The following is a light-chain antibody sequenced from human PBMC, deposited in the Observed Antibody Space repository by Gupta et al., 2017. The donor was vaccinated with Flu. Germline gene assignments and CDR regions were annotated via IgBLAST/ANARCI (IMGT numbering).Light chain of an antibody. CDR1: QSVSSY. CDR2: DAS. Sequence: EIVLTQSPATLSLSPGERATLSCRASQSVSSYLAWYKQKPGQAPRLRIYDASNRATGIPARFSGSGYGTDGTITISSLEPEECAVYYCQQRSNWHQGLITFGQGTRLEIK. V-gene: IGKV3-11*01. J-gene: IGKJ5*01. CDR3: QQRSNWHQGLIT.